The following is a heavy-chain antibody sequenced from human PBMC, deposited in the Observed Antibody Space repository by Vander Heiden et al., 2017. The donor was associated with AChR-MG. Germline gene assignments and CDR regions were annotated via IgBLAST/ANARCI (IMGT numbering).Heavy chain of an antibody. Sequence: EVQLVETGGGLIQPGGSLRLSCAASGFTVSSSYMSWIRQAPGKGLEWVSIIYSGGSTYYADSVKGRFTISRDNSKNTLYLQVNSLRDEDTAVYYCARGNSDDYYRLDYWGQGTLVTVSS. CDR1: GFTVSSSY. CDR2: IYSGGST. J-gene: IGHJ4*02. D-gene: IGHD4-17*01. CDR3: ARGNSDDYYRLDY. V-gene: IGHV3-53*02.